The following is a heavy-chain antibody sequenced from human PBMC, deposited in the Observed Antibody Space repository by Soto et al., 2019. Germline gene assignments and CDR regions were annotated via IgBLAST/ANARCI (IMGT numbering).Heavy chain of an antibody. Sequence: GASVKVSCKASGYSFTSTGISWVRQAPGQGPEWMGWTSTFNGGAKYAQKLQGRVTMTTDTSTTTAYMELRSLTSDDTAVYYCARDLDGSGSYFADYWGQGTLVTSPQ. D-gene: IGHD3-10*01. CDR3: ARDLDGSGSYFADY. CDR2: TSTFNGGA. J-gene: IGHJ4*02. V-gene: IGHV1-18*01. CDR1: GYSFTSTG.